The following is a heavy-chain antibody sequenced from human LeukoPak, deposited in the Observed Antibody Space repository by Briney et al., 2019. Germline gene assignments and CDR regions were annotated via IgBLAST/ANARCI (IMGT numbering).Heavy chain of an antibody. CDR3: SRSLLGGDCHI. CDR2: IKPRGGDT. D-gene: IGHD2-21*02. V-gene: IGHV1-46*01. J-gene: IGHJ4*02. CDR1: GYTFLHYH. Sequence: GASVKVSCQASGYTFLHYHMHWVRQAPGHRLAGVGIIKPRGGDTFYAQKLQGRVTMTRDTSTRTVDLELSSLRSEDTAVYYCSRSLLGGDCHIWGQGTLVTVSS.